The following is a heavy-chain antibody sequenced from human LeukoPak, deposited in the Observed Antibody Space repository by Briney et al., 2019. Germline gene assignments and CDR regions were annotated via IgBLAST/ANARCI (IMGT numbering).Heavy chain of an antibody. CDR3: ASIAAADYNWFDP. CDR2: INPNSGGA. D-gene: IGHD6-13*01. J-gene: IGHJ5*02. CDR1: GYTFTGYY. V-gene: IGHV1-2*02. Sequence: GASVKVSCKASGYTFTGYYMHWVRQAPGQGLEWMGWINPNSGGANYAQKFQGRVTMTRDTSISTAYMELSRLRSEDTAVYYCASIAAADYNWFDPWAREPWSPSPQ.